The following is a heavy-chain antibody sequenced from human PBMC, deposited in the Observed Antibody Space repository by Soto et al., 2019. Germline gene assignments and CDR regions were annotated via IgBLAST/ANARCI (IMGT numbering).Heavy chain of an antibody. CDR3: ARVGPWVPYYYDSSPYTFENWFDP. Sequence: SETLSLTCAVSGYSISSGYYWGWLRQPPGKGLEWIGSIYHRGSTYYNPSLNSRVTLSIDMTNNHVSLILNSVTAADTAVFYCARVGPWVPYYYDSSPYTFENWFDPWGQGTLVTVSS. J-gene: IGHJ5*02. V-gene: IGHV4-38-2*01. CDR1: GYSISSGYY. D-gene: IGHD3-22*01. CDR2: IYHRGST.